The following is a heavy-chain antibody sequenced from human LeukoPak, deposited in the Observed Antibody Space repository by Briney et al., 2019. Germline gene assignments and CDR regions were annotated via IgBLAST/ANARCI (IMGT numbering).Heavy chain of an antibody. CDR3: VKDLSSNWYSFDY. D-gene: IGHD6-13*01. V-gene: IGHV3-20*04. CDR2: INWDGGNT. J-gene: IGHJ4*02. Sequence: GGSLRLSCAASGGSFDDYGTSWGRQVPGKGLEWVSGINWDGGNTGYAASVKGRFTISRDNAENSLYLQMNSLRDEDTALYYCVKDLSSNWYSFDYWGQGALVTVSS. CDR1: GGSFDDYG.